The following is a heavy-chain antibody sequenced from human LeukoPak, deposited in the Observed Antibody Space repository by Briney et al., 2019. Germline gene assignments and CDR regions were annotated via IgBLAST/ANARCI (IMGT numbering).Heavy chain of an antibody. CDR1: GGTFSSDA. CDR3: ARGGTNDFWKDS. J-gene: IGHJ4*02. V-gene: IGHV1-69*10. D-gene: IGHD3/OR15-3a*01. CDR2: IIPILRTA. Sequence: SVKVSCKASGGTFSSDAISWVRQAPGQWLEWMGGIIPILRTANHAQKFQGRLTITADKSTSTTYMELSSLRSEDTAMYYCARGGTNDFWKDSWGQGTLVTVSS.